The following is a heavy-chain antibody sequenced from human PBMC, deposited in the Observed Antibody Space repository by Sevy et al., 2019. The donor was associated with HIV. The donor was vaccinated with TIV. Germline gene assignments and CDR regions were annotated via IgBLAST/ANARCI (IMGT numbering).Heavy chain of an antibody. V-gene: IGHV3-30-3*01. D-gene: IGHD7-27*01. CDR1: GFTFSTYA. CDR3: ARDQLGSIDX. Sequence: GGSLRLSCAVSGFTFSTYAMHWVRQAPGKGLECVAIVSSDGSEINYADSVKGRFTISRDNSRNTLYLQMNSLRTEDTALYYCARDQLGSIDXWGQGTLVTVSS. J-gene: IGHJ4*02. CDR2: VSSDGSEI.